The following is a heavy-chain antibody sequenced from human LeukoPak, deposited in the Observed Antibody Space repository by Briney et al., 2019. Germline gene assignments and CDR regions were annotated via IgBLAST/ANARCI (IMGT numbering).Heavy chain of an antibody. Sequence: GGSLRLSCAASGFTFSSYWMSWVRQAPGKGLEWVANTKEDGSEKYYVDSVKGRLTISRDTAKSSLYLQMNSLRAEDTAVYCCARLRAGDYFDCWGQGTLVTVSS. D-gene: IGHD6-19*01. CDR3: ARLRAGDYFDC. V-gene: IGHV3-7*04. J-gene: IGHJ4*02. CDR1: GFTFSSYW. CDR2: TKEDGSEK.